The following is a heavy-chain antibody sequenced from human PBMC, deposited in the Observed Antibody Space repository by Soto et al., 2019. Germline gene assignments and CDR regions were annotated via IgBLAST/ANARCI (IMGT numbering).Heavy chain of an antibody. CDR2: IYYSGST. Sequence: SETLSLTCTVSGGSISSGGYYWSWIRQHPGKGLEWIGYIYYSGSTYYNPSLKSRVTISVDTSKNQFSLKLSSVTAADTAVYYCARVLRYSSSWYGEMTNAFDIWGQGTMVTVSS. J-gene: IGHJ3*02. D-gene: IGHD6-13*01. V-gene: IGHV4-31*03. CDR3: ARVLRYSSSWYGEMTNAFDI. CDR1: GGSISSGGYY.